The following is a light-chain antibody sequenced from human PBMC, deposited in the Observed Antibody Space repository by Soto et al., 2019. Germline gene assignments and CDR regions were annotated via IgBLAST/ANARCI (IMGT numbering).Light chain of an antibody. J-gene: IGKJ4*01. CDR2: WAS. CDR1: QSVFYSSTNKNY. V-gene: IGKV4-1*01. Sequence: DTVMTQSPDSLAVSLGERATINCKSSQSVFYSSTNKNYLAWYQQRPGQPPKLLIYWASTRESGVPDRFSGSGSGTDFTLTISSLQAEDVAVYYCQQYYSTPLTFGGGTRVEIK. CDR3: QQYYSTPLT.